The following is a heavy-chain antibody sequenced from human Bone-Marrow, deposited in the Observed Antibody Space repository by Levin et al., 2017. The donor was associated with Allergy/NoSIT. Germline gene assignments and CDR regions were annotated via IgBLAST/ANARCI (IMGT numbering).Heavy chain of an antibody. CDR3: ARGEAVADF. CDR1: GGSLRDNY. V-gene: IGHV4-34*01. D-gene: IGHD6-19*01. Sequence: SETLSLTCAISGGSLRDNYWNWIRQSPGRGLEGLGKININETTNYNPSLKSRVTMSIDTSKNQSSLKLKSVTAADTAVYYCARGEAVADFWGQGTQVTVSS. CDR2: ININETT. J-gene: IGHJ4*02.